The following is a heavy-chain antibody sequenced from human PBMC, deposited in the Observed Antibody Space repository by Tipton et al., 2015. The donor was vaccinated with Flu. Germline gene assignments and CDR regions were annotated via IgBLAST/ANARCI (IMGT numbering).Heavy chain of an antibody. CDR3: ARDARLNDSSYYSGMDV. J-gene: IGHJ6*02. V-gene: IGHV4-59*01. D-gene: IGHD3-16*01. CDR1: GGSISSYY. Sequence: TLSLTCTVSGGSISSYYWSWIRQPPGKGLEWIGYIYYSGSTNYNPSLKSRVTISVDTSKNQFSLKLSSVTAADTAVYYCARDARLNDSSYYSGMDVWGQGPPVPVSS. CDR2: IYYSGST.